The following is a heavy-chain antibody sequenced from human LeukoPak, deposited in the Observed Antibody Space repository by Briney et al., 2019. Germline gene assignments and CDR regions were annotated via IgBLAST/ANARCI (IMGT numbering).Heavy chain of an antibody. CDR3: ASGPGYSSGWYPGMDV. Sequence: SETLSLTCTVSGGSISSYYWSWIRQPAGKGLEWIGRIYTSGSTNYNPSLKSRVTMSVDTSKNQLSLKLSSVTAADTAVYYCASGPGYSSGWYPGMDVWGQGTTVTVSS. CDR2: IYTSGST. V-gene: IGHV4-4*07. D-gene: IGHD6-19*01. J-gene: IGHJ6*02. CDR1: GGSISSYY.